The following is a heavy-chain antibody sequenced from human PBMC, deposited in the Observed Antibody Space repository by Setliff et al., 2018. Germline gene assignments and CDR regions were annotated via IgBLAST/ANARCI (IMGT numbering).Heavy chain of an antibody. V-gene: IGHV1-18*01. D-gene: IGHD2-15*01. CDR2: ISAYNGDT. CDR1: SYTFSSYG. J-gene: IGHJ3*02. Sequence: ASVKVSCKASSYTFSSYGISWVRQAPGQGLEWMGWISAYNGDTNYAQNLQGRVTMTTDTSTSTAYMELRSLRSDDTAVYYCARDRRNIVVAVVNAAFDIWGHGTMVTVSS. CDR3: ARDRRNIVVAVVNAAFDI.